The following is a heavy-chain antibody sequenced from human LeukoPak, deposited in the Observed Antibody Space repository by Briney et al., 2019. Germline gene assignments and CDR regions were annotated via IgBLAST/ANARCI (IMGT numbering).Heavy chain of an antibody. Sequence: PGGSLRLSCAASGFTFSSYSMNWVRQAPGKGLEWVSSISSSSSYIYYADSVKGRFTISRDNAKNSLYLQMNSLRAEDTAVYYCARAYCGGDCYPFDYWGQGTLVTVSS. CDR3: ARAYCGGDCYPFDY. CDR2: ISSSSSYI. CDR1: GFTFSSYS. D-gene: IGHD2-21*02. J-gene: IGHJ4*02. V-gene: IGHV3-21*01.